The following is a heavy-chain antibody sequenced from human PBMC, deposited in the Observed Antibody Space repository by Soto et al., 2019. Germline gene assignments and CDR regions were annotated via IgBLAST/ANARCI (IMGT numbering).Heavy chain of an antibody. V-gene: IGHV3-11*01. Sequence: GGSLRLSCAASGFTFSDYYMSWIRQAPGKGLEWVSYISSSGSTIYYADSVKGRFTISRDNAKNSLYLQMNSLRAEDTALYYCASPQGPAAAGDFDYWGQGTLVTVSS. CDR1: GFTFSDYY. CDR3: ASPQGPAAAGDFDY. J-gene: IGHJ4*02. D-gene: IGHD6-13*01. CDR2: ISSSGSTI.